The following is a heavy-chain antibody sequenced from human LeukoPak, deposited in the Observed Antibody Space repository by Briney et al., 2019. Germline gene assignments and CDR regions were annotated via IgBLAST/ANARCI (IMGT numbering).Heavy chain of an antibody. D-gene: IGHD1-26*01. J-gene: IGHJ4*02. CDR1: GYTFTSYG. CDR2: INPSGGST. V-gene: IGHV1-46*01. Sequence: ASVKVSCKASGYTFTSYGISWVRQAPGQGLEWMGIINPSGGSTSYAQKFQGRVTMTRDTSTSTVYMELSSLRSEDTAVYYCARDVRARPKGGGVGAMVDYWGQGTLVTVSS. CDR3: ARDVRARPKGGGVGAMVDY.